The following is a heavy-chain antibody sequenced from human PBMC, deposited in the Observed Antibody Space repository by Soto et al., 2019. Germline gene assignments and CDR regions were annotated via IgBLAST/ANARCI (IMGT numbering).Heavy chain of an antibody. CDR2: FCYTGST. V-gene: IGHV4-59*02. D-gene: IGHD3-22*01. CDR3: AKSHYDSSGYYIIDH. Sequence: SETLSLTCTVSGGSVSGRCWSWVRQSPGKGLEWIGYFCYTGSTNYNPSLKSRVTISVDRSKTQCSLKLTSVTAADTAVYYCAKSHYDSSGYYIIDHWGQGTLVTVSS. CDR1: GGSVSGRC. J-gene: IGHJ5*02.